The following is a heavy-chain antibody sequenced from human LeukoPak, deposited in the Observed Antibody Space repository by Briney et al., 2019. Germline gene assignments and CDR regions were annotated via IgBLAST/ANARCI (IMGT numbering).Heavy chain of an antibody. Sequence: GESLKISCKGSGYSFTSYWIGWVRQMPGKGLEWMGIIYPGDSDTRYSPSFQGQVTISADKSISTAYLQWSSLKASDTAMYYCARWRSMYSSSWYYFDYWGQGTLVTVSS. CDR2: IYPGDSDT. D-gene: IGHD6-13*01. CDR3: ARWRSMYSSSWYYFDY. V-gene: IGHV5-51*01. CDR1: GYSFTSYW. J-gene: IGHJ4*02.